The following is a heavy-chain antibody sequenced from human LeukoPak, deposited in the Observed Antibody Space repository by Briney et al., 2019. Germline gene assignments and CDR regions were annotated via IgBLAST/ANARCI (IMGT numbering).Heavy chain of an antibody. V-gene: IGHV3-30*01. CDR3: ARDVREDGYNLFDY. J-gene: IGHJ4*02. CDR1: GFTFSSYA. Sequence: PGRSLRLSCAASGFTFSSYAMHWVRQAPGKGLEWVAVISYDGSNKYYADSVKGRFTISRDNSKNTLYLQMNSLRAEDTAVYYCARDVREDGYNLFDYWGQGTLVTVSS. D-gene: IGHD5-24*01. CDR2: ISYDGSNK.